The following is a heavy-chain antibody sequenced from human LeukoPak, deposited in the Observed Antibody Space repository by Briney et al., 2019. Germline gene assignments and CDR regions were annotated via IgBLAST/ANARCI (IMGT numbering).Heavy chain of an antibody. J-gene: IGHJ5*02. Sequence: PSETLSLTCSVSGGSIRSSNYYWGWVRQPPGKGLEWIGSIYYSGSTYYNSSLKSRVTLSVDTSKNQFSLKLSSVTAADTAVYYCARQLGYCISSNCSDRRFDPWGQGTLVTVSS. CDR2: IYYSGST. CDR1: GGSIRSSNYY. D-gene: IGHD2-2*01. V-gene: IGHV4-39*01. CDR3: ARQLGYCISSNCSDRRFDP.